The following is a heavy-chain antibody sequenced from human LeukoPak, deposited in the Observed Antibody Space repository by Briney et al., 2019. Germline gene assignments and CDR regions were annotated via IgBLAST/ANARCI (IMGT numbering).Heavy chain of an antibody. CDR1: GGAFSDYY. D-gene: IGHD6-13*01. Sequence: SESLSLTCAVYGGAFSDYYWSWIRQPPGKGLEWIGAINHSGSTNYNPSFKSRVTISVDTSKKQFSLKLSSVTAADTAVYYCARGWSIAAALYWFDPWGQGTLVTVSS. V-gene: IGHV4-34*01. J-gene: IGHJ5*02. CDR3: ARGWSIAAALYWFDP. CDR2: INHSGST.